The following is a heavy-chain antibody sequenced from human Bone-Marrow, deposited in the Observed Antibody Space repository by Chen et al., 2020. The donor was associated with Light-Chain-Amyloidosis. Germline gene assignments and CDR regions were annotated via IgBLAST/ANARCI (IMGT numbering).Heavy chain of an antibody. CDR3: ARQSYGSDSYFSLDNTYYMDV. Sequence: QVQLQQWGAGLLKPSETLSLTCGVNGGSLRGYYWSWIRQPPGKGLEWIGEISQSGSTYYNPTLRCRVTISVDTSKNQFSLKLSSVTAADTAVYYCARQSYGSDSYFSLDNTYYMDVWGRGTTVTVSS. J-gene: IGHJ6*03. D-gene: IGHD3-10*01. V-gene: IGHV4-34*01. CDR1: GGSLRGYY. CDR2: ISQSGST.